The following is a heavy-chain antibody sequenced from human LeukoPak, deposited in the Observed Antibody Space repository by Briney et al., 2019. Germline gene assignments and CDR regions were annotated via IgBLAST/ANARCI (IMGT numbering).Heavy chain of an antibody. D-gene: IGHD6-19*01. CDR1: GFTFSSYS. CDR3: ARVFSSGWPDY. J-gene: IGHJ4*02. V-gene: IGHV3-30*03. Sequence: QPGGSLRLSCAASGFTFSSYSMNWVRQAPGKGLEWVAVISYDGSNKYYADSVKGRFTISRDNSKNTLYLQMNSLRAEDTAVYYCARVFSSGWPDYWGQGTLVTVSS. CDR2: ISYDGSNK.